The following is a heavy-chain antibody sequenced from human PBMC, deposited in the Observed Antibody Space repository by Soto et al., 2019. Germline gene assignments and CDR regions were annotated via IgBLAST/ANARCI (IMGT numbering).Heavy chain of an antibody. Sequence: QVQLQESGPGLVKPSETLSLTCTVSGGSINNYYWVWLRQPPGEGLEWIGHMYSSGDTDYNPSLKSRAAISVDTSKKRFSLRLTSVTAADTAVYYCARGDWNDYFYTGMDVWGQGTTVIVSS. V-gene: IGHV4-59*01. D-gene: IGHD1-1*01. J-gene: IGHJ6*02. CDR1: GGSINNYY. CDR3: ARGDWNDYFYTGMDV. CDR2: MYSSGDT.